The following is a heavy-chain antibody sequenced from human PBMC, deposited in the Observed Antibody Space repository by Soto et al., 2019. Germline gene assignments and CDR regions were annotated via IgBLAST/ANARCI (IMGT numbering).Heavy chain of an antibody. V-gene: IGHV3-7*01. D-gene: IGHD4-17*01. J-gene: IGHJ4*02. Sequence: GGSLRLSCAASGFTFSSYWMSWVRQAPGKGLEWVANIKQDGSEKYYVDSVKGRFTISRDNAKNSLYLQMNSLRAEDTAVYYCAREVEYGDYVFDYWGQGTLVTVSS. CDR1: GFTFSSYW. CDR3: AREVEYGDYVFDY. CDR2: IKQDGSEK.